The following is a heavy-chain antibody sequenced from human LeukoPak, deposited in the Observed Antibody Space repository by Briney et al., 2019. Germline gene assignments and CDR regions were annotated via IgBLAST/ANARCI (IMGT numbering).Heavy chain of an antibody. CDR3: ARLQYCSGTSCYWFDP. CDR2: IYHTGST. J-gene: IGHJ5*02. Sequence: PSQTLSLTCDVSGGSISSGLYSWSWIRQPLGKGLEWIGYIYHTGSTYYNPSLKSRVTISVDTSKNQFSLRLSSVTAADTAVYYCARLQYCSGTSCYWFDPWGQGTLVAVSS. D-gene: IGHD2-2*01. V-gene: IGHV4-30-2*01. CDR1: GGSISSGLYS.